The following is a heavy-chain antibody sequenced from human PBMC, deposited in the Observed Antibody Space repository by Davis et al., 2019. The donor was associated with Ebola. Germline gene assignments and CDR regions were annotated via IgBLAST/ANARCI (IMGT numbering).Heavy chain of an antibody. CDR2: LSFDGSTK. V-gene: IGHV3-30*04. J-gene: IGHJ4*02. CDR3: ATQGGYSNGGYFGF. D-gene: IGHD4-11*01. CDR1: GFTFSRSA. Sequence: PGGSLRLSCVASGFTFSRSAMHWVRQPPGKGLEWVAFLSFDGSTKYYADSVKCRFTVSRDDAKDTLFLQMDSLGAEDAAVYYCATQGGYSNGGYFGFWGQGTLVTVSS.